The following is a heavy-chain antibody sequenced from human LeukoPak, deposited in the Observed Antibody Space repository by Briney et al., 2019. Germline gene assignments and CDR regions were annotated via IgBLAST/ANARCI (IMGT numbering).Heavy chain of an antibody. CDR3: AKDQFSSSNNWFDP. CDR1: GFTFSSYA. V-gene: IGHV3-30-3*01. J-gene: IGHJ5*02. Sequence: PGRSLRLSCAASGFTFSSYAMHWVRQAPGKGLEWVAVISYDGSNKYYADSVKGRFTISRDNSKNTLYLQMNSLRAEDTAVYYCAKDQFSSSNNWFDPWGQGTLVTVSS. D-gene: IGHD6-6*01. CDR2: ISYDGSNK.